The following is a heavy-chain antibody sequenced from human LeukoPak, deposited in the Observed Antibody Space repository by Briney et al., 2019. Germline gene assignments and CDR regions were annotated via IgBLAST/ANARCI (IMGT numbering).Heavy chain of an antibody. J-gene: IGHJ4*02. V-gene: IGHV3-74*01. CDR1: GFTFSNYW. CDR2: INTDGSNT. Sequence: GRSLRLSCAASGFTFSNYWMHWVRQAPGKGLVWVSRINTDGSNTNYADSVKGRFTISRDNAKNTLYVQMNSLRAEDTAVYYCAREEGGRSWYHFDNWGQGTLVTVSS. CDR3: AREEGGRSWYHFDN. D-gene: IGHD6-13*01.